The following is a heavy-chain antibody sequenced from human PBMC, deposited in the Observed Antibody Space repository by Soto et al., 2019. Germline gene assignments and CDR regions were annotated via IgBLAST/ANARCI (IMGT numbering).Heavy chain of an antibody. CDR1: DYTFAAYW. Sequence: GASLEISYRGFDYTFAAYWIGWVRQMPGKGLEWMWEINLRVSDVRYSPPLEGQVTIAADNSINTTFLQWRQGKASGTAMSACARPDYTQGDWYHTSDIWGQGTMVTVSS. V-gene: IGHV5-51*01. CDR2: INLRVSDV. CDR3: ARPDYTQGDWYHTSDI. D-gene: IGHD2-21*01. J-gene: IGHJ3*02.